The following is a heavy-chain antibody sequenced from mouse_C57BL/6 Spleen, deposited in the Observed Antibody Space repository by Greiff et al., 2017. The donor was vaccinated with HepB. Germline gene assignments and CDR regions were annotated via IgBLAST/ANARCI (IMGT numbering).Heavy chain of an antibody. Sequence: VQLQQPGAELVKPGASVKMSCKASGYTFTSYWITWVKQRPGQGLEWIGDIYPGSGSTNYNQKFKSKATLTVDKSSSTAYMQLSSLTSEDSAVYYCARGGGCYYAMDYWGQGTSVTVSS. V-gene: IGHV1-55*01. J-gene: IGHJ4*01. CDR2: IYPGSGST. CDR3: ARGGGCYYAMDY. CDR1: GYTFTSYW.